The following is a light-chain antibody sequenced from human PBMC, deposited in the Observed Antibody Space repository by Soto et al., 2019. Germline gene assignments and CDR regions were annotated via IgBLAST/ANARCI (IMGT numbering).Light chain of an antibody. CDR1: QSLSSSQ. CDR2: DAS. Sequence: EMVGTQSPGRVSLSAGERATLSCRAGQSLSSSQLAWYQQKPGQAPRLLIYDASNRATGIPARFSGGGSGTDFTLTIRSLEPEDFAIYYCQQRTNWPLTTFGHGTRLEIK. J-gene: IGKJ5*01. V-gene: IGKV3D-20*02. CDR3: QQRTNWPLTT.